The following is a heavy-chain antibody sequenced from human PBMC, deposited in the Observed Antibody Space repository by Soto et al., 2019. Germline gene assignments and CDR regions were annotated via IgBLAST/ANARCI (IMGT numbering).Heavy chain of an antibody. V-gene: IGHV1-3*01. CDR1: GYTFTDYA. Sequence: QVQLVQSGAEVKKPGASVKVFCKASGYTFTDYAIHWVRQAPGQRLELMGWIAPGNGNTKYSQNFQGRVTITRDPSATTAYMELSSLGSEDTAVYYCATGSRLWTPDYWGQGTLVTVSS. J-gene: IGHJ4*02. D-gene: IGHD2-21*01. CDR3: ATGSRLWTPDY. CDR2: IAPGNGNT.